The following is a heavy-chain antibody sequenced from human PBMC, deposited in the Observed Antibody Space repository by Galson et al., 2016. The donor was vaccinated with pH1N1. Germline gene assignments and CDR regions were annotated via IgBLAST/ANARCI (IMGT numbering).Heavy chain of an antibody. J-gene: IGHJ5*02. D-gene: IGHD3-22*01. V-gene: IGHV3-23*01. CDR1: GSTFSIFG. Sequence: SLRLSCAVSGSTFSIFGMSWVRQTPGKGLEWVSAISGGGDSTYHADSVKGRFTISRDNSKNTLFLQMSSLRAEDTAIYYCAKHDGSGYYYSRRLSWGQGTLVTVSS. CDR3: AKHDGSGYYYSRRLS. CDR2: ISGGGDST.